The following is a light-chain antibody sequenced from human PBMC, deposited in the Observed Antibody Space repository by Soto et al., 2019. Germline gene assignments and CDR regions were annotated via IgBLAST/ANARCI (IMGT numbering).Light chain of an antibody. Sequence: IQMTQSPSTLSASVGDRVTFTCRASQTISTWLAWYQQKPEEAPKLLIYKASTLEVGVPSRFSASGSGTEFTLTIITLQPADFATYYCQQYNSYPWTFGQGTKV. V-gene: IGKV1-5*03. J-gene: IGKJ1*01. CDR3: QQYNSYPWT. CDR2: KAS. CDR1: QTISTW.